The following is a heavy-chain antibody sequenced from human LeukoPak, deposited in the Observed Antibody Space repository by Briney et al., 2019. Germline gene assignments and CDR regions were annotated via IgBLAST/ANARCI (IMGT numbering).Heavy chain of an antibody. CDR2: IYGGGST. Sequence: GGSLRLSCSASRFTFSNYAMSWVRQAPGKGLEWVSVIYGGGSTYYADSVKGRFTIPRDNSKNTLYLQMNSLRAEDRAVYYCARDLGGRAVAAATGDYYYYYGMDVWGQGTTVTVSS. V-gene: IGHV3-53*01. J-gene: IGHJ6*02. CDR1: RFTFSNYA. D-gene: IGHD6-19*01. CDR3: ARDLGGRAVAAATGDYYYYYGMDV.